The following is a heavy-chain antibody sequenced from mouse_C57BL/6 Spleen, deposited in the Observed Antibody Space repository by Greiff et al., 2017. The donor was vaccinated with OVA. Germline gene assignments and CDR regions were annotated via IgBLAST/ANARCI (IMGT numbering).Heavy chain of an antibody. J-gene: IGHJ1*03. CDR1: GFTFSSYG. V-gene: IGHV5-6*01. Sequence: EVMLVESGGDLVKPGGSLKLSCAASGFTFSSYGMSWVRQTPDKRLEWVATISSGGSYPYYPDSVKGRFTISRDNAKNTLYLQMRRLKSEDTDMYYCARDFDVWGTGTTVTVSS. CDR2: ISSGGSYP. CDR3: ARDFDV.